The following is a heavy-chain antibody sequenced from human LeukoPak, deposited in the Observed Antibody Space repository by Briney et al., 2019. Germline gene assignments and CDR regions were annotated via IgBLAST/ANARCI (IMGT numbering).Heavy chain of an antibody. Sequence: GGSLRLSCAGSEFIFGYYAIHWVRQAPDKGLEWVAGIANDADNIQYAESVKGRFTISRDNSRNNLYLQMDSLRTADTALYYCAGDNYDSSGSYSYFDYWGQGTLVTVSS. D-gene: IGHD3-22*01. CDR1: EFIFGYYA. V-gene: IGHV3-30*03. J-gene: IGHJ4*02. CDR2: IANDADNI. CDR3: AGDNYDSSGSYSYFDY.